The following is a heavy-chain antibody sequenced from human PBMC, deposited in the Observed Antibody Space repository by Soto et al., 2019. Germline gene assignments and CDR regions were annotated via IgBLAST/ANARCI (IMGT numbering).Heavy chain of an antibody. CDR2: INHSGST. D-gene: IGHD3-22*01. Sequence: QVQLQQWGAGLLKPSETLSLTCAVYGGSFSGYCWSWIRQPPGKGLEWIGEINHSGSTNYNPSLKSRVTISVDTSKNQFSLKLSSVTAADTAVYYCARGAVYYDSSGYLVPYNWFDPWGQGTLVTVSS. J-gene: IGHJ5*02. CDR1: GGSFSGYC. V-gene: IGHV4-34*01. CDR3: ARGAVYYDSSGYLVPYNWFDP.